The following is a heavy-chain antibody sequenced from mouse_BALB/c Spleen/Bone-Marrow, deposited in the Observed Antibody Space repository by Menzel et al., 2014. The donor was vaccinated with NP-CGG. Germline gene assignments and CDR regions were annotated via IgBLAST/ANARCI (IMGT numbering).Heavy chain of an antibody. J-gene: IGHJ3*01. D-gene: IGHD2-1*01. Sequence: QVQLQQSGAELVRPGTSVKVSCKASGYAFTSYLIEWVKQRPGQGLEWIGVINPGSGGTNYNEKFKGRATLTADKSSSTAYIQLSSLTSDDSAVYFCARRGPLYVNEAPFAYWGQGTLVTASA. CDR2: INPGSGGT. V-gene: IGHV1-54*01. CDR3: ARRGPLYVNEAPFAY. CDR1: GYAFTSYL.